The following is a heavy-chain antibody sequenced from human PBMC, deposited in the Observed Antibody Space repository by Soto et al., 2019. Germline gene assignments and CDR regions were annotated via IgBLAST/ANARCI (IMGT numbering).Heavy chain of an antibody. CDR3: ARGQRAYCGGDCYPWTLDY. D-gene: IGHD2-21*02. J-gene: IGHJ4*02. CDR2: IYHSGST. V-gene: IGHV4-4*02. CDR1: GGSISSSNW. Sequence: PSETLSLTCAVSGGSISSSNWWSWVRQPPGKGLEWIGEIYHSGSTNYNPSLKSRVTISVDKSKNQFSLKLSSVTAADTAVYYCARGQRAYCGGDCYPWTLDYWGQGTLVTVSS.